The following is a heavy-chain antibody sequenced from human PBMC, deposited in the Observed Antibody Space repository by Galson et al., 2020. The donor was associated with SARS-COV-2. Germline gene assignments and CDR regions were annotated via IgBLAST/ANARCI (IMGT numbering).Heavy chain of an antibody. D-gene: IGHD3-10*01. Sequence: SETLSLTCTVSGGSISIFYWSWIRQPPGKGLEWIGYISYTGSTNYTPSLKSRVTIAVDTSKNQFSLNLSSVTAADTDVYYCARVGHLAFDYWGQGSLVTVSS. V-gene: IGHV4-59*01. CDR1: GGSISIFY. CDR2: ISYTGST. CDR3: ARVGHLAFDY. J-gene: IGHJ4*02.